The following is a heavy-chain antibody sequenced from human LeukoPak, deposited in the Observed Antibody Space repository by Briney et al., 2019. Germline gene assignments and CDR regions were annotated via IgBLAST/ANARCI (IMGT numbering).Heavy chain of an antibody. CDR1: GYTLTELS. J-gene: IGHJ6*04. D-gene: IGHD6-13*01. CDR2: FDPEDGET. Sequence: ASVKVSCKVSGYTLTELSMHGVRQAPGKGLEWMGGFDPEDGETIYAQKFQGRVTMTGDTSTDTAYMELSSLRSEDTAVYYCATDSGVAALDVWGKGTTVTVSS. V-gene: IGHV1-24*01. CDR3: ATDSGVAALDV.